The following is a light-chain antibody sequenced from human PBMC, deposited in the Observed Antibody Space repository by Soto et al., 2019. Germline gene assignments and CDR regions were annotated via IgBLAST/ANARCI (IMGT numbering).Light chain of an antibody. Sequence: DIQMTQSPSSLSASVGDRVSITCRASQDISDWLAWSQQKPAKAPKSLIYAASLLHPAVPSRLSCSGSRTYFTLTICSLQPEESATYYCQQDNTYPFAYAGGTKVYIK. CDR3: QQDNTYPFA. V-gene: IGKV1D-16*01. J-gene: IGKJ4*01. CDR2: AAS. CDR1: QDISDW.